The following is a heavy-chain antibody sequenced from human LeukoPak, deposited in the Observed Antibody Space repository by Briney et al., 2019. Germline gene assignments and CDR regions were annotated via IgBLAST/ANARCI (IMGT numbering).Heavy chain of an antibody. CDR1: GGSIIRYF. CDR2: IYYSGSS. D-gene: IGHD1-26*01. V-gene: IGHV4-59*01. J-gene: IGHJ4*02. CDR3: AREEALGSGSFDY. Sequence: SGTLSLTCTVSGGSIIRYFWSWIRQPPGRELVWIGYIYYSGSSNYNPSLSSRVTISVDTSKNQFSLKLGSVTAADTAVYYCAREEALGSGSFDYWGQGTLVTVSS.